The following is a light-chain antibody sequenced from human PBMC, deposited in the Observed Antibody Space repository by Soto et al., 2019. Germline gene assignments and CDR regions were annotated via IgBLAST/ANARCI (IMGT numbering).Light chain of an antibody. CDR3: HNYGSSLWT. J-gene: IGKJ1*01. CDR1: ENVISNF. V-gene: IGKV3-20*01. CDR2: GTS. Sequence: EIVLTQAPGTLSLSPGERASFSCRTSENVISNFLGWYQQRPGQAPRLLIYGTSNRAPGIPDRFKGSGSGTDFPRTITRLYPEDSALYCCHNYGSSLWTVGQGPRVDI.